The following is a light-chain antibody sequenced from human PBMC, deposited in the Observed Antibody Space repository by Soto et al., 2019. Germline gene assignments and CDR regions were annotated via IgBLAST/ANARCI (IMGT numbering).Light chain of an antibody. Sequence: IQLTQSPSSLSQSVGDRVTITCLAGQSLXSYLNWYQEKPGKAPKLLIYXASSFQSGVPSMFSGSGCETDFTITISRLQAEDVATYYCQQSYSTPTFGQGTRLEIK. CDR1: QSLXSY. CDR3: QQSYSTPT. J-gene: IGKJ5*01. V-gene: IGKV1-39*01. CDR2: XAS.